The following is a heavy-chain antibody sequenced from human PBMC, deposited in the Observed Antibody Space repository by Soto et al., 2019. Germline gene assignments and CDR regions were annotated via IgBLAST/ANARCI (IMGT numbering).Heavy chain of an antibody. V-gene: IGHV1-18*01. D-gene: IGHD6-19*01. CDR2: ISAYNGNT. Sequence: ASVKVSCKASGYTFTSYGISWVRQAPGQGLEWMGWISAYNGNTNYAQKLQGRVTMTTDTSTSTAYMELRSLRSDDTAVYYCARALGQWLVPSPIDYWGQGTLVTVSS. CDR3: ARALGQWLVPSPIDY. CDR1: GYTFTSYG. J-gene: IGHJ4*02.